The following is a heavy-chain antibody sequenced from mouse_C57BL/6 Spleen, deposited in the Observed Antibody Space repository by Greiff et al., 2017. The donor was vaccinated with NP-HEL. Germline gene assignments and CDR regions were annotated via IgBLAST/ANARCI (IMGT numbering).Heavy chain of an antibody. CDR3: ASNDDNGGWFAY. V-gene: IGHV3-1*01. CDR2: ISYSGST. J-gene: IGHJ3*01. D-gene: IGHD6-1*01. CDR1: GYSITSGYD. Sequence: EVQLQESGPGMVKPSQSLSLTCTVTGYSITSGYDWHWIRHFPGNKLEWMGYISYSGSTNYNPSLKSRISITHDTSKNHFYLKLNSVTTEDTAVYYCASNDDNGGWFAYWGQGTLVTVSA.